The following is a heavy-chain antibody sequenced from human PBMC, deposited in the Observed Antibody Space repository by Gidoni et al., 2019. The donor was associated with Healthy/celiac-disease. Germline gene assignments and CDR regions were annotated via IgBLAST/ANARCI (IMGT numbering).Heavy chain of an antibody. Sequence: QVTLKESGPVLVKPTESLTLTCTVSGFSLSNARMGVSWIRQPPGKALEWLAHIFSHDEKSYSTSLKSRLTISKHTSKSQVVLTMTNMDPVDTATYYCARWDVVSGFHWGQGTLVTVSS. CDR2: IFSHDEK. CDR3: ARWDVVSGFH. V-gene: IGHV2-26*01. CDR1: GFSLSNARMG. J-gene: IGHJ4*02. D-gene: IGHD3-22*01.